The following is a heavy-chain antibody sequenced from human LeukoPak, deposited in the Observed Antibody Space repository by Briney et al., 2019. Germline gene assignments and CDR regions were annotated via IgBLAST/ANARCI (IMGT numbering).Heavy chain of an antibody. D-gene: IGHD5-12*01. V-gene: IGHV4-34*01. CDR2: INHSGST. J-gene: IGHJ4*02. CDR1: GGSFSGYY. CDR3: ARARSHVDIVATISRPFGAYFDY. Sequence: SETPSLTCAVYGGSFSGYYWSWIRQPPGKGLEWIGEINHSGSTNYNPSLKSRVTISVDTSKNQFSLKLSSVTAADTAVYYCARARSHVDIVATISRPFGAYFDYWGQGTLVTVSS.